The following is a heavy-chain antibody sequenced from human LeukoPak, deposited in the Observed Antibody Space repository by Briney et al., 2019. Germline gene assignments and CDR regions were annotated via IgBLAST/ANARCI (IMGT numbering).Heavy chain of an antibody. CDR3: ARGLVPAAIGDWFDP. D-gene: IGHD2-2*01. CDR1: GGSISSYY. V-gene: IGHV4-4*07. CDR2: IYTSGST. J-gene: IGHJ5*02. Sequence: PSETLSLTCTVSGGSISSYYWSWIRQPAGKGLEWIGRIYTSGSTNYNPSLKSRVTMSVDTSKNQFSLKLSSVTAADTAVYYCARGLVPAAIGDWFDPWGQGTLVTVSS.